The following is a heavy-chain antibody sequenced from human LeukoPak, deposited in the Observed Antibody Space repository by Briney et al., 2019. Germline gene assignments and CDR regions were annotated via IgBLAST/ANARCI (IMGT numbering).Heavy chain of an antibody. CDR3: TNGWDV. J-gene: IGHJ4*02. CDR2: VSFDGSNK. D-gene: IGHD6-19*01. Sequence: PGRSLRLSCAASGFALNTYTVHWVRQGPGKGLDWVAVVSFDGSNKYYADSVKGRFTISRDNSRSTLYLQMNSLRAEDTAVYYCTNGWDVWGQGALVTVSS. V-gene: IGHV3-30*04. CDR1: GFALNTYT.